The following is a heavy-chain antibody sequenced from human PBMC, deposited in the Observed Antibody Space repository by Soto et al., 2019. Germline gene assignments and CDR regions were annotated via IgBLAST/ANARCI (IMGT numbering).Heavy chain of an antibody. CDR3: ARHVITMVRGVIPPDY. V-gene: IGHV4-39*01. CDR1: GGSIISSSYY. D-gene: IGHD3-10*01. J-gene: IGHJ4*02. CDR2: IYYSGST. Sequence: LETLSLTCTVSGGSIISSSYYWGWIRQPPGKGLEWIGSIYYSGSTYYNPSLKSRVTISVDTSKNQFSLKLSSVTAADTAVYYCARHVITMVRGVIPPDYWGQGTLVTVSS.